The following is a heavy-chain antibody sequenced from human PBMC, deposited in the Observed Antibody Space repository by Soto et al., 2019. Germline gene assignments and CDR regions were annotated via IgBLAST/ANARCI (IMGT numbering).Heavy chain of an antibody. Sequence: QVQLVQSGAEVKKPGASVKVSCKASGYTFTSYDINWVRQATGQGLEWMGWMNPNRGNTGYAQKFQGRVTMTRHTSRGTAYMELSSLRSEDTAVYYCARKGGSRRANWFDPWGQGTLVTVSS. V-gene: IGHV1-8*01. D-gene: IGHD6-13*01. J-gene: IGHJ5*02. CDR1: GYTFTSYD. CDR2: MNPNRGNT. CDR3: ARKGGSRRANWFDP.